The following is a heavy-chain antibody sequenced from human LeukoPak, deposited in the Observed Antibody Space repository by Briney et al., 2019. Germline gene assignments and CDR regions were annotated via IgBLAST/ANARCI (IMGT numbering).Heavy chain of an antibody. V-gene: IGHV4-59*08. CDR1: GGSISSYY. CDR3: ARGGGSSYVY. J-gene: IGHJ4*02. Sequence: PSETLSLTCTVSGGSISSYYWSWIRQPPGKGLEWVGYIYSSGSTNYNPSLKSRVTISVDTSQNQFSLKLSSVTAADTAVYYCARGGGSSYVYWGQGTLVTVSS. CDR2: IYSSGST. D-gene: IGHD1-26*01.